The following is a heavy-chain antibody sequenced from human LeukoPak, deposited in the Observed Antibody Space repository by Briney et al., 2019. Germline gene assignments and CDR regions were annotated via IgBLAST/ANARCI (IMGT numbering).Heavy chain of an antibody. D-gene: IGHD6-13*01. CDR1: GGSISNYY. Sequence: SETLSLTCTVSGGSISNYYWSWIRQPPGKGLEWIGYIYYSGSTNYSPSPKSRVTISVDTSKNQFSLKLSSVTAADTAVYYCARHCPYSSSWSHFDYWGQGTQVTVSS. CDR2: IYYSGST. V-gene: IGHV4-59*08. CDR3: ARHCPYSSSWSHFDY. J-gene: IGHJ4*02.